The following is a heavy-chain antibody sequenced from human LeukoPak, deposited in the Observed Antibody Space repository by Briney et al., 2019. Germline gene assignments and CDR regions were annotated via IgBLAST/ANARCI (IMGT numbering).Heavy chain of an antibody. CDR1: RGSMSTYY. V-gene: IGHV4-59*01. CDR3: ARGATFTGSPIHYYFDY. D-gene: IGHD3-9*01. CDR2: IHNSGRT. Sequence: PSETLSLTCTVSRGSMSTYYWSWIRQPPRKGLEWIGYIHNSGRTKNNTSLKSRVTISVDTSKNQLSLKLTSVTAADTAVYYCARGATFTGSPIHYYFDYWGQGILVTVSS. J-gene: IGHJ4*02.